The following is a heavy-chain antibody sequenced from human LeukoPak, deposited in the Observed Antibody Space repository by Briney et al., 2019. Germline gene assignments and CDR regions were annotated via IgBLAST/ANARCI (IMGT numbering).Heavy chain of an antibody. J-gene: IGHJ4*02. V-gene: IGHV1-2*02. Sequence: ASVKVSCKASGYTFTGHYMHWVRQAPGHGLEWMGWINPKSGATSYAQKFQGRVTMTRDTSINTAYMELSWLRSDDTAVYYCARDGGVPVANDYWGQGSLVTVSS. CDR3: ARDGGVPVANDY. CDR1: GYTFTGHY. CDR2: INPKSGAT. D-gene: IGHD2-2*01.